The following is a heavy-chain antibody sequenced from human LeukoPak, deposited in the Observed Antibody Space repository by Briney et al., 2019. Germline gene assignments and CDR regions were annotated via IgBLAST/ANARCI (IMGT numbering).Heavy chain of an antibody. CDR2: INHSGST. D-gene: IGHD2-2*01. CDR1: GGSFSGYY. CDR3: ARGDCSSTSCYWSFDP. Sequence: SETLSLTCAVYGGSFSGYYWSWIRQPPGKGLEWVGEINHSGSTNYNPSLKSRVTISVDTSKNQFSLILSSVTAADTAVYYCARGDCSSTSCYWSFDPWGQGTLVTVSS. V-gene: IGHV4-34*01. J-gene: IGHJ5*02.